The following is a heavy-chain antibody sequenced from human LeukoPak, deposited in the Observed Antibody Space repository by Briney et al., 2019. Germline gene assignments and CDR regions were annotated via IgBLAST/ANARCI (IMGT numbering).Heavy chain of an antibody. CDR1: GGSFSGYS. CDR2: INHSGST. D-gene: IGHD4-17*01. Sequence: PSETLSLTCAVYGGSFSGYSWSWIRQPPGKGLEWIGEINHSGSTNYNPSLKTRVTISVDTSKNQFSLKLSSVTAADTAVYYCASHSLTVTTVDYWGQGTLVTVSS. J-gene: IGHJ4*02. CDR3: ASHSLTVTTVDY. V-gene: IGHV4-34*01.